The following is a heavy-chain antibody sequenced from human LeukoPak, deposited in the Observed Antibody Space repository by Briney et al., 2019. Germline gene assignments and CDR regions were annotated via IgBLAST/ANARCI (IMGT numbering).Heavy chain of an antibody. CDR1: GFTFSSYT. CDR3: AKAAFGSTSCYND. V-gene: IGHV3-23*01. D-gene: IGHD2-2*02. J-gene: IGHJ4*02. Sequence: PGGSLRLSCAASGFTFSSYTMTWVRQAPGKGLEWVSAISGSGGSTYYADSVKGRFTISRDNSKNTLYLQMNSLRAEDTAVYYCAKAAFGSTSCYNDWGQGTLVTVSS. CDR2: ISGSGGST.